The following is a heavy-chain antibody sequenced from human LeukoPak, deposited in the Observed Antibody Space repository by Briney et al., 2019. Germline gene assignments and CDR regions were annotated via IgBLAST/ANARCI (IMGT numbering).Heavy chain of an antibody. J-gene: IGHJ3*02. D-gene: IGHD2-15*01. Sequence: PSETLSLTCIVSGGSISSGTYYWGWIRQPPGKGLEWIGYIYYSGSTYYDPSLKSRVTISVDTSKNRFSLKLTSVTAADTAVYYCARAIVGDSDFDTQFDIWGQGTLVTV. CDR3: ARAIVGDSDFDTQFDI. V-gene: IGHV4-31*03. CDR1: GGSISSGTYY. CDR2: IYYSGST.